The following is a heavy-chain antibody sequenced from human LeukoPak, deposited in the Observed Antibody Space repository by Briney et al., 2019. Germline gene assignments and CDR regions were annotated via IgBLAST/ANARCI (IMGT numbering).Heavy chain of an antibody. J-gene: IGHJ5*02. CDR2: INNSGST. Sequence: SETLSLTCAVYGGSFSGYYWSWIRQPPGKGLEWIGEINNSGSTNYNPSLKSRVTTSVDTTTNQFPLKLSSVTAADAAVYYCARGIRRGYDFWSGYPTYNWFDPWGQGTLVTVSS. V-gene: IGHV4-34*01. CDR1: GGSFSGYY. D-gene: IGHD3-3*01. CDR3: ARGIRRGYDFWSGYPTYNWFDP.